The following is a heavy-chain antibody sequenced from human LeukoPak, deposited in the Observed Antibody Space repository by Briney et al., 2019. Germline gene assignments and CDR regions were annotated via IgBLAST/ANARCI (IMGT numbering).Heavy chain of an antibody. CDR1: EFTFSSYA. Sequence: GGSLRLSCAASEFTFSSYAMTWVRQAPGKGLEWVSAIGGSGDSTYYADSVKGRFTISRDNSKNTLYLQMNSLRAEDTAVYYCTRDPWGGRTGERNYFDYWGQGTLVTVSS. CDR2: IGGSGDST. D-gene: IGHD7-27*01. J-gene: IGHJ4*02. V-gene: IGHV3-23*01. CDR3: TRDPWGGRTGERNYFDY.